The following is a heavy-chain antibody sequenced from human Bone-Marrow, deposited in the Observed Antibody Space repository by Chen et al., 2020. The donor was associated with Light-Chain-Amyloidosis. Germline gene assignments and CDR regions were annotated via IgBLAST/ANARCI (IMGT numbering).Heavy chain of an antibody. V-gene: IGHV3-21*06. J-gene: IGHJ4*02. CDR1: GFIPYKYS. Sequence: DVQLKQSGGGLVKPGGSLRLTCVASGFIPYKYSMNWVRQAPGKGLERVASIATGTRPYIYYAESVKGRFTISRDIRENTVFLQLNGLRVEDTAVYYCTRDPAFKSDWGVVSDYWGQG. CDR3: TRDPAFKSDWGVVSDY. D-gene: IGHD3-10*01. CDR2: IATGTRPYI.